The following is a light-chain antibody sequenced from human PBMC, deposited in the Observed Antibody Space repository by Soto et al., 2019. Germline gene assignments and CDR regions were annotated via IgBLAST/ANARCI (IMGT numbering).Light chain of an antibody. CDR1: SSDVGGYNY. CDR2: DVH. CDR3: SSYAGSNTWA. J-gene: IGLJ3*02. Sequence: QSVLTQPRSVSGSPGQSVAISCTGTSSDVGGYNYVSWYQQYPGKAPKLMIYDVHTWPSGVPDRFSCSKSGNTASLTISGLQAEDEADYYCSSYAGSNTWAFGGGTQLTVL. V-gene: IGLV2-11*01.